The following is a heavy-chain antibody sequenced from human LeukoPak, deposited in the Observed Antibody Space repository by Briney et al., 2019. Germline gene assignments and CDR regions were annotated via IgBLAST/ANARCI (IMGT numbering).Heavy chain of an antibody. D-gene: IGHD3-10*01. CDR1: GGSISSSSYY. CDR2: IYYSGST. Sequence: PSETLSLTCTVSGGSISSSSYYWGWLRQPPGKGLEWVGSIYYSGSTYYNPSLKSRVTISVDTSNNQFSLKLSSVTAADTALYYCARITYYYGSEPGYWGQGTQVTVSS. V-gene: IGHV4-39*07. J-gene: IGHJ4*02. CDR3: ARITYYYGSEPGY.